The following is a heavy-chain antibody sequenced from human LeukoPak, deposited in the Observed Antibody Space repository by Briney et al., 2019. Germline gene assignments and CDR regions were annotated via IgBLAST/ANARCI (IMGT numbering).Heavy chain of an antibody. J-gene: IGHJ5*02. CDR2: INSSGSTI. CDR3: ARESGWFGELPFS. D-gene: IGHD3-10*01. Sequence: GGSLRLSCAASGFTFSSYEMNWVRQAPGKGLEGVAYINSSGSTIYYADSVKGRFTISRDNAKNSLYLQMNSPRAADTAVYYCARESGWFGELPFSWGQGTLVTVSS. CDR1: GFTFSSYE. V-gene: IGHV3-48*03.